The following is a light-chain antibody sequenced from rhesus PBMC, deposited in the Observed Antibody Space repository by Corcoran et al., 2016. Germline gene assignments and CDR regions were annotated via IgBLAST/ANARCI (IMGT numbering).Light chain of an antibody. Sequence: DIQMTQSPSSLSASVGDRVTVTCRASQGINKALSWYQQKTGKSPTLLIYAASSLQTGVSSRFSGSGSATDDTITSSSLQPEDVATYYCLQDYTTPFTFGPGTKLDIK. J-gene: IGKJ3*01. CDR1: QGINKA. V-gene: IGKV1-94*01. CDR2: AAS. CDR3: LQDYTTPFT.